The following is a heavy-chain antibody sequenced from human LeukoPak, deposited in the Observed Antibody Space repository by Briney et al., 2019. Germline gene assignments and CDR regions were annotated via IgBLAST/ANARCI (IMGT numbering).Heavy chain of an antibody. Sequence: SGGSLRLSCAASGFTFSSFPMSWVRQAPGKGLQWVSGITGRGGNTYYADSVEGCFTISRDNSKNTLSLQMDSLRAEDTAIYYCARDRAAFDSWGQGTLVTVSS. CDR1: GFTFSSFP. D-gene: IGHD6-25*01. CDR2: ITGRGGNT. CDR3: ARDRAAFDS. V-gene: IGHV3-23*01. J-gene: IGHJ4*02.